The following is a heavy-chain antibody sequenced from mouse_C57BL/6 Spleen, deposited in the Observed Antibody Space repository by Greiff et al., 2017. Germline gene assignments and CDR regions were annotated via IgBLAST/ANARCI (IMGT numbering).Heavy chain of an antibody. Sequence: EVQLQESGPELVKPGASVKMSCKASGYTFTDYNMHWVKQSHGKSLEWIGYINPNNGGTSYNQKCKGKATLTVNKSSSTAYMELRILTSEDSAVYYCARLLYYFDYWGQGATLTVSS. V-gene: IGHV1-22*01. J-gene: IGHJ2*01. CDR1: GYTFTDYN. CDR2: INPNNGGT. CDR3: ARLLYYFDY. D-gene: IGHD2-1*01.